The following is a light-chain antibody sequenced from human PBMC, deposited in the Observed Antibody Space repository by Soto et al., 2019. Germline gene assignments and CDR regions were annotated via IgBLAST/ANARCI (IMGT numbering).Light chain of an antibody. J-gene: IGKJ4*01. CDR1: QSVSSTF. CDR3: QRYGSSPLT. CDR2: GAS. Sequence: EIVLTQFPATLSLSPGERATISCWASQSVSSTFLGWYQQKPGQAPRLLIYGASNRASGIPDRFSGSGSGTDFTLTIRRLEPEDFAVYYCQRYGSSPLTFGGGTKIEIK. V-gene: IGKV3-20*01.